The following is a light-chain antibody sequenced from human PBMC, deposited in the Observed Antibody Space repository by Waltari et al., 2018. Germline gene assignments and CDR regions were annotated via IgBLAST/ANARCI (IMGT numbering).Light chain of an antibody. Sequence: DIVLTQSPGPLSLSPGERATLPCRSSQSVSSSYLAWYQQKPGQAPRLLIYGASSRATGIPDRFSGSGSGTDFTLTISRLEPEDFAVYYCQQYGSSPPTWAFGQGTKVEIK. V-gene: IGKV3-20*01. CDR3: QQYGSSPPTWA. CDR1: QSVSSSY. CDR2: GAS. J-gene: IGKJ1*01.